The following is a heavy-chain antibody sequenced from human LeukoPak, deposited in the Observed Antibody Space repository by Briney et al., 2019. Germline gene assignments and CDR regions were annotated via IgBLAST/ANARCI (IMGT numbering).Heavy chain of an antibody. Sequence: GGSLRLSCAASGFTFSDYYMSWIRQAPGKGLEWVSYISSSGSTIYYADSVKGRFTISRDNAKNSLYLQMNSLRAEDTAVYYCARDEYDYVWGSYPNWFDPWGQGTLVTVSS. J-gene: IGHJ5*02. V-gene: IGHV3-11*04. CDR2: ISSSGSTI. D-gene: IGHD3-16*01. CDR3: ARDEYDYVWGSYPNWFDP. CDR1: GFTFSDYY.